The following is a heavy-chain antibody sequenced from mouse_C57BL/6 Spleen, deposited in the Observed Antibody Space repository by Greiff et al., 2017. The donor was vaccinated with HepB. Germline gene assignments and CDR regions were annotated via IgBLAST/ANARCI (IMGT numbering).Heavy chain of an antibody. D-gene: IGHD1-1*01. CDR3: ARDGDYYGSSYDWYFDV. V-gene: IGHV3-1*01. CDR1: GYSITSGYD. Sequence: EVMLVESGPGMVKPSQSLSLTCTVTGYSITSGYDWHWIRHFPGNKLEWMGYISYSGSTNYNPSLKSRISITHDTSKNHFFLKLNSVTTEDTATYYCARDGDYYGSSYDWYFDVWGTGTTVTVSS. CDR2: ISYSGST. J-gene: IGHJ1*03.